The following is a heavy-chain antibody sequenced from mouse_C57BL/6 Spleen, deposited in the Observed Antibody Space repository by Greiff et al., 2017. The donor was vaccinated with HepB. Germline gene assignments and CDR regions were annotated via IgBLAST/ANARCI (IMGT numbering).Heavy chain of an antibody. J-gene: IGHJ2*01. V-gene: IGHV1-59*01. CDR3: ARHVVADPYYFDY. D-gene: IGHD1-1*01. CDR1: GYTFTSYW. Sequence: VKLQQPGAELVRPGTSVKLSCKASGYTFTSYWMHWVKQRPGQGLEWIGVNDPSDSYTNYNQKFKGKATLTVDTSSSTAYMQLSSLTSEDSAVYYCARHVVADPYYFDYWGQGTTLTVSS. CDR2: NDPSDSYT.